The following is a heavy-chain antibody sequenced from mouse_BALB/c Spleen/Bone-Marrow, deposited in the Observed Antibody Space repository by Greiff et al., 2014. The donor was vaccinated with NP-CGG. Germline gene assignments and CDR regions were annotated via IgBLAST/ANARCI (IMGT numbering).Heavy chain of an antibody. CDR2: IDPANGIT. Sequence: VQLHQSGAELVKPGASVKLSRTASGFNIKDTFMHWMKQRPEQGLEWNGRIDPANGITKYDPKFQGKATITTDTSSNTAYLQLSSLTSEDTAVYYCASSGNYEGGAMDYWGQGTSVTVSS. CDR1: GFNIKDTF. CDR3: ASSGNYEGGAMDY. J-gene: IGHJ4*01. V-gene: IGHV14-3*02. D-gene: IGHD2-1*01.